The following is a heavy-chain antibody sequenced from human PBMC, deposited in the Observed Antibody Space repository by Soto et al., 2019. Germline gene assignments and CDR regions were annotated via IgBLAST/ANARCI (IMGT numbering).Heavy chain of an antibody. CDR2: IIPIFGTA. J-gene: IGHJ5*02. CDR3: ARVMVTTHPVWFDP. CDR1: GGTFSSYA. V-gene: IGHV1-69*12. D-gene: IGHD4-17*01. Sequence: QVQLVQSGAEVKKPGSSVKVSCKASGGTFSSYAISWVRQAPGQGLEWMGGIIPIFGTANYAQKFQGRVTXXEXEXXSTAYMELSSLRSEDTAVYYCARVMVTTHPVWFDPWGQGTLVTVSS.